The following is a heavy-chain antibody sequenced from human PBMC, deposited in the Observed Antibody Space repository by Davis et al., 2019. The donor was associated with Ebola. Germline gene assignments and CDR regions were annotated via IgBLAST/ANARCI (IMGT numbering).Heavy chain of an antibody. V-gene: IGHV1-18*04. Sequence: ASVKVSCKASGYTFTSYGISWVRQAPGQGLEWMGWISAYNGNTNYAQKLQGRVTMTTDTSTSTAYMELRSLRSDDTAVYYCARGLQLGIVVVVAAAPVDYWGQGTLVTVSS. CDR1: GYTFTSYG. D-gene: IGHD2-15*01. CDR2: ISAYNGNT. CDR3: ARGLQLGIVVVVAAAPVDY. J-gene: IGHJ4*02.